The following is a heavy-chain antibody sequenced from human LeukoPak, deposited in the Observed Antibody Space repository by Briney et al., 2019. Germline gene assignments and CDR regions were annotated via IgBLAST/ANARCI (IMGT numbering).Heavy chain of an antibody. CDR1: GFTFSSYS. CDR2: ISSSSSYI. D-gene: IGHD6-19*01. V-gene: IGHV3-21*01. Sequence: GGSLRLSCAASGFTFSSYSMNWVRQAPGKGLERVSSISSSSSYIYYADSVKGRFTISRDNAKNSLYLQMNSLRAEDTAVYYCARAGLEETYYYYYYYMDVWGKGTTVTVSS. J-gene: IGHJ6*03. CDR3: ARAGLEETYYYYYYYMDV.